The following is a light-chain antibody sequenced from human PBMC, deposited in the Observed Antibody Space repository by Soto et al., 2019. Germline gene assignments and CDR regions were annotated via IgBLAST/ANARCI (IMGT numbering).Light chain of an antibody. CDR3: QSYDNSLIGNVV. CDR2: DNS. CDR1: SSNIGACYD. J-gene: IGLJ2*01. Sequence: QSVLTQPPSVSGAPGQRVTISCTGSSSNIGACYDVHWYQQLPGTAPKLLIYDNSNRPSGVPDRFSGSKSGTSASLAITGLQAEDEADYYCQSYDNSLIGNVVFGGGTKLTVL. V-gene: IGLV1-40*01.